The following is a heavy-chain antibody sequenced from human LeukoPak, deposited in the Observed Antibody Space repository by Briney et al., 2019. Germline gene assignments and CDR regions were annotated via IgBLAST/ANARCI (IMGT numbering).Heavy chain of an antibody. CDR2: IYYSGST. J-gene: IGHJ4*02. Sequence: PSETLSLTCTVSGGSISSYYWSWIRQPPGKGLEWIGYIYYSGSTNYNPSLKSRVTISVDTSKNQFSLKLSSVTAADTAVYYCARSGTVRGVMGYWGQGTLVTVSS. CDR3: ARSGTVRGVMGY. D-gene: IGHD3-10*01. CDR1: GGSISSYY. V-gene: IGHV4-59*12.